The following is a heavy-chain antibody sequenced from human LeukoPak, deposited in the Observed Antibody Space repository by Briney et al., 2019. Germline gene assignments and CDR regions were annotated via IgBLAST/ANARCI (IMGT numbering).Heavy chain of an antibody. CDR3: ARGGDIVVVIDAFDI. Sequence: GGSLRLSCAASGFTFSSYWTSWVRQAPGKGLEWVANIKQDGSEKYYVDSVKGRFTISRDNAKNSLYLQMNSLRAEDTAVYYCARGGDIVVVIDAFDIWGQGTMVTVSS. CDR2: IKQDGSEK. V-gene: IGHV3-7*01. CDR1: GFTFSSYW. D-gene: IGHD2-21*01. J-gene: IGHJ3*02.